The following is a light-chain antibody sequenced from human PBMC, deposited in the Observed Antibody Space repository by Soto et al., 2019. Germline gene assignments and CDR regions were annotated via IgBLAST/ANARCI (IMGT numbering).Light chain of an antibody. Sequence: DIQMTQSPSSLSASVGDRVIITCRASQSISSYLNWYQQKPGKAPKLLIYGASSVQSGVPSRFSGGGSGTDFTLTISSLQPEDFASYYCQQTYSTTITFGQGTRLEMK. CDR1: QSISSY. J-gene: IGKJ5*01. CDR3: QQTYSTTIT. V-gene: IGKV1-39*01. CDR2: GAS.